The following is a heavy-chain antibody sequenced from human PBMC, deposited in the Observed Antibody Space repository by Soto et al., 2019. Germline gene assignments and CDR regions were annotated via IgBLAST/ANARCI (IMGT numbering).Heavy chain of an antibody. J-gene: IGHJ6*02. Sequence: GGSLRLSCAASGFTFSGSAMHWVRQASGKGLEWVGRIRSKANSYATAYAASVKGRLTISRDDSKNTAYLQMNSLKTEDTAVYYCARLGIAAAGTRSNYYYYGMDVWGQGTMVTVSS. V-gene: IGHV3-73*01. CDR2: IRSKANSYAT. CDR3: ARLGIAAAGTRSNYYYYGMDV. D-gene: IGHD6-13*01. CDR1: GFTFSGSA.